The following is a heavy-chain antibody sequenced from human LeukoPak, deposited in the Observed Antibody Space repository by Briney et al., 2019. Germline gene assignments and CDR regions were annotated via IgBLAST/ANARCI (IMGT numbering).Heavy chain of an antibody. Sequence: GGSLRLSCAASGVTFSSYAMSWVRQAPGKGLEWVSAISGSGGSTYYADSVKGRFTISRDNSKNTLYLQMNSLRAEDTAVYYCARTYYDFWSGYKNWGQGTLVTVSS. V-gene: IGHV3-23*01. CDR1: GVTFSSYA. D-gene: IGHD3-3*01. CDR3: ARTYYDFWSGYKN. J-gene: IGHJ4*02. CDR2: ISGSGGST.